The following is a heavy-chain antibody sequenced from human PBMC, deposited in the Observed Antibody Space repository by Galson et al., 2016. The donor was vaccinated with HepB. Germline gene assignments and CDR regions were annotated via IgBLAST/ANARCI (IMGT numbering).Heavy chain of an antibody. V-gene: IGHV3-74*01. CDR2: ISEDGRAT. D-gene: IGHD2-15*01. Sequence: SLRLSCAASGFTFSTHWMHWVRQAPGKGLVCVSRISEDGRATNYADSVKGRFAISRDNAKNTLYLQMNSLSAEDTAIYYCARVFPARCSGRSCFSEGAFDIWGQGTMVIGSS. J-gene: IGHJ3*02. CDR3: ARVFPARCSGRSCFSEGAFDI. CDR1: GFTFSTHW.